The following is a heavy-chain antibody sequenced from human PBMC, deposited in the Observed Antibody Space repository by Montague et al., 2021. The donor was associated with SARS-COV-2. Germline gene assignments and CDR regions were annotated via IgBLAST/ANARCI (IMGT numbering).Heavy chain of an antibody. Sequence: SETLSLTCTVSGGSISSSSYYWGWIRQPPGKGLEWIGSIYYSGSTYYNPSLKSRVTISVDTSKNQFSLKLSSVTAADTAVYYCARGGYSGYWDYWGQGTLVTVSP. D-gene: IGHD5-12*01. CDR2: IYYSGST. CDR3: ARGGYSGYWDY. CDR1: GGSISSSSYY. J-gene: IGHJ4*02. V-gene: IGHV4-39*07.